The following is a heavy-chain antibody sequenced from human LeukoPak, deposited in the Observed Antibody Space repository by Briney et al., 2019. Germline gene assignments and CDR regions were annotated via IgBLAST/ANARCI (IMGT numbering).Heavy chain of an antibody. Sequence: GGSLRLSCAASGFTFSSYAMSWVRQAPGKGLEWVALIWYDGSKRYYADSVQGRFTISRDNSKNTLYLQMNSLRAEDTAVYYCARGHNKYNWNYGANAFDIWGQGTMVTVSS. J-gene: IGHJ3*02. D-gene: IGHD1-7*01. CDR1: GFTFSSYA. CDR2: IWYDGSKR. CDR3: ARGHNKYNWNYGANAFDI. V-gene: IGHV3-33*08.